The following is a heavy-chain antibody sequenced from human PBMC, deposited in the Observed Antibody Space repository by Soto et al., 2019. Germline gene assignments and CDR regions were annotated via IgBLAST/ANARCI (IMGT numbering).Heavy chain of an antibody. D-gene: IGHD2-2*01. Sequence: SVKVSCKASGGTFSSYAISWVRQAPGQGLEWMGGIIPIFGTANYAQKFQGRVTITADKSASTAYMELSSLRSEDTAVYYCARSYTDIVVVAAAPTHYYGMDVWGQGTTVTVSS. V-gene: IGHV1-69*06. CDR1: GGTFSSYA. CDR3: ARSYTDIVVVAAAPTHYYGMDV. CDR2: IIPIFGTA. J-gene: IGHJ6*02.